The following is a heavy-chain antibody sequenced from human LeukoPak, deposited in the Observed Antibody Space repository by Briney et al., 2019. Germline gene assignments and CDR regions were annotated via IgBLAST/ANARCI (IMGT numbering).Heavy chain of an antibody. CDR1: GFTFDDYA. Sequence: GGSLRLSCAASGFTFDDYAMHWVRQAPGKGLEWVSGISWNSGSIGYADSVKGRFTISRDNAKNSLYLQMNSLRAEDTALYYCAKGQYRSGWYDYWGQGTLVTVSS. V-gene: IGHV3-9*01. CDR2: ISWNSGSI. J-gene: IGHJ4*02. CDR3: AKGQYRSGWYDY. D-gene: IGHD6-19*01.